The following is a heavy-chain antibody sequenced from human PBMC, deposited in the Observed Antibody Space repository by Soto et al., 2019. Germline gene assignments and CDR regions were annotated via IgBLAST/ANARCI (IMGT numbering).Heavy chain of an antibody. CDR3: ARVNSPKQGFDY. CDR2: IYHSGST. V-gene: IGHV4-30-2*01. CDR1: GGSISSGGYS. J-gene: IGHJ4*02. D-gene: IGHD6-13*01. Sequence: PSETLSLTCAVSGGSISSGGYSWSWIRQPPGKGLEWIGYIYHSGSTYYNPSLKSRVTISVDRSKNQFSLKLSSVTAADTAVYYCARVNSPKQGFDYWGQGTLVTVSS.